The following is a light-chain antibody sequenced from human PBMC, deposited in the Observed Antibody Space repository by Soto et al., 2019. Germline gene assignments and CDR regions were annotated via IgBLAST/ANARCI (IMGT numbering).Light chain of an antibody. CDR1: QDIRND. J-gene: IGKJ1*01. CDR2: TAT. V-gene: IGKV1-39*01. CDR3: QQSYTIPWT. Sequence: DIQMTQSPSSLSASVGDRVTITCRASQDIRNDLGWYQQKPGKAPKRLIFTATTLHSGVPSRFSGSGSGTDFTLTISSLQPGDFATYYCQQSYTIPWTFGQGTKVDIK.